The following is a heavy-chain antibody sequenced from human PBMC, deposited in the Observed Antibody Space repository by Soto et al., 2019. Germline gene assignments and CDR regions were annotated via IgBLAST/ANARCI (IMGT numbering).Heavy chain of an antibody. Sequence: QVQLGQSRAEVKKPGASVKVSCKASGFTFTNYFFHWVRQAPRQGLEWFGIISPYDGSTKYVQSLQGRVTVTSDTSTSTVYMELSSLRSEDTAVYFCARGDGRGSTGFYYYYGMDVWGHGTTITVSS. CDR3: ARGDGRGSTGFYYYYGMDV. CDR2: ISPYDGST. CDR1: GFTFTNYF. V-gene: IGHV1-46*01. J-gene: IGHJ6*02. D-gene: IGHD1-26*01.